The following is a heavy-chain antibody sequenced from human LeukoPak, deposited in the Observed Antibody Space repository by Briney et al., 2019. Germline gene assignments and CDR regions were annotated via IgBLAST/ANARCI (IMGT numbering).Heavy chain of an antibody. CDR3: ARELLDRAMVRGVISNWFDP. J-gene: IGHJ5*02. CDR2: IDHSGST. Sequence: SETLSLTCTVSGYSISSGYYWGWIRQPPGKGLEWTGSIDHSGSTYYNPSLKSRITISVDTSKNQFSLKLSSVTAADTAVYYCARELLDRAMVRGVISNWFDPWGQGTLVTVSS. CDR1: GYSISSGYY. V-gene: IGHV4-38-2*02. D-gene: IGHD3-10*01.